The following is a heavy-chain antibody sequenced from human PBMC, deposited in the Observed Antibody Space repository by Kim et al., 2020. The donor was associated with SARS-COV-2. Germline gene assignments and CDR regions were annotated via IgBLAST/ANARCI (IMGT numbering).Heavy chain of an antibody. Sequence: GGSLRLSCAASGFTFVDYAMHWVRQAPGKGLDWVSLISGDGGTTDYADSVKGRFTISRDNSKNSLYLQMNSLRSEDTAFYFCARGSYDSWMGYPRRNNWFDRWGQGTLVTVSS. J-gene: IGHJ5*02. CDR1: GFTFVDYA. D-gene: IGHD3-3*01. CDR2: ISGDGGTT. V-gene: IGHV3-43*02. CDR3: ARGSYDSWMGYPRRNNWFDR.